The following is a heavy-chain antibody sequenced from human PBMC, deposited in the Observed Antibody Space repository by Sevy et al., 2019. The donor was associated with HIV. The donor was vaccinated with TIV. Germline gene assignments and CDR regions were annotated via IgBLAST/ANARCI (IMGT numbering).Heavy chain of an antibody. CDR3: ARKVAVQKEVVVAATPGWFDP. Sequence: GGSLRLSCAASGFTFSNYAMHWVRQAPGKGLEWVAVISYDGSNKYYADSVKGRFTISRDNSKNTLYLQMNSLRAEDTAVYYCARKVAVQKEVVVAATPGWFDPWGQGTLVTVSS. CDR2: ISYDGSNK. D-gene: IGHD2-15*01. CDR1: GFTFSNYA. J-gene: IGHJ5*02. V-gene: IGHV3-30*04.